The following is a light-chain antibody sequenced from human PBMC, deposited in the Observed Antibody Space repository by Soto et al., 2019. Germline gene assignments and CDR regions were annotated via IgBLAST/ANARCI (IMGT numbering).Light chain of an antibody. CDR1: QYLSSSY. CDR3: QQQGT. V-gene: IGKV3-20*01. Sequence: EIVLTQSPGTLSLSPGERATLSCRANQYLSSSYLVWYQQKPGQAPRLLIYAASSRATGIPDRFSGSGSATEYTLTISRLEPEDFAVYYCQQQGTFGQGTKLEIK. J-gene: IGKJ2*01. CDR2: AAS.